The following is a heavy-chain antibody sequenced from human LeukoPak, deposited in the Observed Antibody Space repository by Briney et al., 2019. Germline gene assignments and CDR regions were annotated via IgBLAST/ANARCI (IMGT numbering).Heavy chain of an antibody. CDR2: IYPGDSDT. CDR1: GYSFTSYW. CDR3: ARRNYDILTGYDYYMDV. D-gene: IGHD3-9*01. V-gene: IGHV5-51*01. Sequence: GESLKISCYGSGYSFTSYWIGWVRQMPGKGLEWMGIIYPGDSDTRYSPSFQGQVTISADKSISTAYLQWSSLKASDTAMYYCARRNYDILTGYDYYMDVWGKGTTVTISS. J-gene: IGHJ6*03.